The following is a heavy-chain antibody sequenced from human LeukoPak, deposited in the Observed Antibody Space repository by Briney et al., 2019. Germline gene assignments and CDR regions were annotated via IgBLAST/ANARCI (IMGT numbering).Heavy chain of an antibody. V-gene: IGHV3-23*01. Sequence: PSGGSLRLSCAASGFTFSSYAMSWVRQAPGKGLEWVSGISGSGGDTYYADSVKGRFTISRDNSKNTLYLQMNSLRAEDTAVYYCAKDRSCTNNICHGDFDYWGQGTLVTVSS. J-gene: IGHJ4*02. CDR1: GFTFSSYA. CDR2: ISGSGGDT. CDR3: AKDRSCTNNICHGDFDY. D-gene: IGHD2-8*01.